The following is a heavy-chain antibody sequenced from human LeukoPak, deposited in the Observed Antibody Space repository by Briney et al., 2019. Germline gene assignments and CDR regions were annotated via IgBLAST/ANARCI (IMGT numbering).Heavy chain of an antibody. V-gene: IGHV3-53*01. Sequence: GGSLRLSCAASGFTFSTYAMTWVRQAPGKGLEWVSVIYSGGSTYYADSVKGRFTISRDNSKNTLYLQMNSLRAEDTAVYYCARDGGDYGRDYWGQGTLVTVSS. CDR2: IYSGGST. D-gene: IGHD4-17*01. CDR3: ARDGGDYGRDY. J-gene: IGHJ4*02. CDR1: GFTFSTYA.